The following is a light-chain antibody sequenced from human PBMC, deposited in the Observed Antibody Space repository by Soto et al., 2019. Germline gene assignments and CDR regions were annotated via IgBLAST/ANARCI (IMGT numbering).Light chain of an antibody. CDR3: QSYDSSLSGYV. V-gene: IGLV1-40*01. J-gene: IGLJ1*01. CDR2: GNN. CDR1: GSNIGSPYG. Sequence: QSVLTQPPSVSGAPGQRVTVSCTGSGSNIGSPYGVHSYQHLPGTAPKLLVYGNNRRPSGVPDRFSASKSGASASLAITGLQSEDEADYYCQSYDSSLSGYVFGTGTKLTVL.